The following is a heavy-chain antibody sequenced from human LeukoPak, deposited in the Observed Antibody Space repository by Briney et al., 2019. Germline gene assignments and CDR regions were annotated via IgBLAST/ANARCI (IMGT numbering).Heavy chain of an antibody. CDR1: GGTFSSYA. CDR2: IIPIFGTA. CDR3: ARDPDSSGWSGDFQH. D-gene: IGHD6-19*01. V-gene: IGHV1-69*05. Sequence: SVKVSCKASGGTFSSYAISWVRQAPGQGLEWMGGIIPIFGTANYAQKFQGRVTITTDESTSTAYMELSSLRSEDTAVYYCARDPDSSGWSGDFQHWGQGTLVTVSS. J-gene: IGHJ1*01.